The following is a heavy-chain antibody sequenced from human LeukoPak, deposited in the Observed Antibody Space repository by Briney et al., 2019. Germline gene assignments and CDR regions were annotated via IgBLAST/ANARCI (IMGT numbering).Heavy chain of an antibody. CDR2: IKPDGSDK. V-gene: IGHV3-7*01. J-gene: IGHJ4*02. D-gene: IGHD1/OR15-1a*01. Sequence: GGSLRLSCAFSGFSFSNYWMSWVRQAPGKGLEWVANIKPDGSDKYYVDSVRGRFTISKDNAKSSLYLQMNSLRAEDTAVYYCTRDNNNHYDYWGQGSPVTVSS. CDR1: GFSFSNYW. CDR3: TRDNNNHYDY.